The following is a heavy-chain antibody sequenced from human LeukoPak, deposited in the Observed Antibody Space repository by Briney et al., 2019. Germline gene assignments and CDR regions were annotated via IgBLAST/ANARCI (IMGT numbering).Heavy chain of an antibody. CDR2: INPNSGGT. Sequence: RASVKVSCKASGYTFIGYYMHWVRQAPGQGLEWMGWINPNSGGTNYAQKFQGRVTMTRDTSISTAYMELSRLRSDDTAVYYCARRVSGTFPRLYFDYWGQGTLVTVSS. V-gene: IGHV1-2*02. CDR1: GYTFIGYY. CDR3: ARRVSGTFPRLYFDY. J-gene: IGHJ4*02. D-gene: IGHD1-1*01.